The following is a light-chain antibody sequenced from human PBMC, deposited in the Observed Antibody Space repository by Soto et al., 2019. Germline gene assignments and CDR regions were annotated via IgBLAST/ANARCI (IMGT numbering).Light chain of an antibody. J-gene: IGKJ1*01. V-gene: IGKV3-20*01. CDR1: QSVSSSY. CDR2: AAS. CDR3: QQYGTSPRT. Sequence: EIVLTQSPGTLSLSPGERATLSCRASQSVSSSYLAWYQNKPGQAPILIYAASSRATGIPDRFRGSGSGTDFTLTISRLEPEDFAVYYCQQYGTSPRTFGQGTKVEIK.